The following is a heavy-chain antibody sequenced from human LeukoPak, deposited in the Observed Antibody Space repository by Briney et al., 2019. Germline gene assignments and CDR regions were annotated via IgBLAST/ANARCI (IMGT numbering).Heavy chain of an antibody. V-gene: IGHV3-9*01. CDR1: GFTFDDYA. Sequence: PGGSLRPSCAASGFTFDDYAMHWVRQAPGKGLEWVSSISWNSGRIGYADSVKGRLTISRDNSKNTLYLQMNSLRAEDTAVYYCAKDSGDGYNYLDYWGQGTLVTVSS. CDR2: ISWNSGRI. D-gene: IGHD5-24*01. CDR3: AKDSGDGYNYLDY. J-gene: IGHJ4*02.